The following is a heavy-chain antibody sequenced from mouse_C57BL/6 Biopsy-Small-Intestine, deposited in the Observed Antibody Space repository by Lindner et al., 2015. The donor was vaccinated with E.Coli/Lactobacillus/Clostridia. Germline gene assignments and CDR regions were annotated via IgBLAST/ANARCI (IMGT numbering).Heavy chain of an antibody. V-gene: IGHV5-17*01. J-gene: IGHJ4*01. Sequence: VQLQEVWGGLVKPGGSLKLSCAASGFTFSDYGMHWVRQAPEKGLEWVAYISSGSDTIYYADTVKGRFTISRDNAKNILFLQMTSLRSEDTAMYYCARPYYYAMDYWGQGTSVTVSS. CDR2: ISSGSDTI. CDR1: GFTFSDYG. CDR3: ARPYYYAMDY.